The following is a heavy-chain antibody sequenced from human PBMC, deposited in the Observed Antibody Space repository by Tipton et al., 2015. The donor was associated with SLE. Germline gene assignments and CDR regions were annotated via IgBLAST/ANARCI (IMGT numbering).Heavy chain of an antibody. CDR3: ATNGHGETYEFFTEYLRH. V-gene: IGHV4-30-2*03. J-gene: IGHJ1*01. D-gene: IGHD5-12*01. CDR1: GASVNSGGYY. Sequence: TLSLTCTVSGASVNSGGYYWSWIRHQSGKGLEWLGYIYDSGSTYYSPSLKSRASISADASKNHFSLKLNSVTAADTAVYYCATNGHGETYEFFTEYLRHWGQGTLVTVSS. CDR2: IYDSGST.